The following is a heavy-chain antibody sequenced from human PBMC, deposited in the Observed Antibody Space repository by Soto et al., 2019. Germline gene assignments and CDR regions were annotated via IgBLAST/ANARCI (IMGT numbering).Heavy chain of an antibody. CDR2: ISSSSSYT. CDR3: AREITIFGVVTACDY. CDR1: GFTFSDYY. V-gene: IGHV3-11*06. D-gene: IGHD3-3*01. Sequence: QVQLVESGGGLVKPGGSLRLSCAASGFTFSDYYMSWIRQAPGKGLEWVSYISSSSSYTNYADSVKGRFTISRDNAKNSLYLQMNSLRAEDTAVYYCAREITIFGVVTACDYWGQGTLVTVSS. J-gene: IGHJ4*02.